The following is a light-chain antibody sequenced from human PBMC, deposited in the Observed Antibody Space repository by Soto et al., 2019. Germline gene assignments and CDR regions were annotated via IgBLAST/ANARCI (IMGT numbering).Light chain of an antibody. CDR2: DVS. J-gene: IGKJ5*01. Sequence: DIQMTQSPSSLSLSVGDRVTITCQASHDITKYLNWYQQKPGKAPKLLIYDVSKLESGVPSRFSGSGSGTDVTFTISSLKEEDSSTYFCQQYDDLTITFGQGTRLEIK. CDR1: HDITKY. V-gene: IGKV1-33*01. CDR3: QQYDDLTIT.